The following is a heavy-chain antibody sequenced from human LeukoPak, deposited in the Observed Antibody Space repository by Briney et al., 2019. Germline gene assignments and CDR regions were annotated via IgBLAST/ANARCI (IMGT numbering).Heavy chain of an antibody. CDR2: IKQDGSEK. V-gene: IGHV3-7*01. CDR1: GFTFSSYW. D-gene: IGHD4-23*01. Sequence: GGSLRLSCAASGFTFSSYWMSWVRQAPGKGLEWVANIKQDGSEKYYVDSVKGRFTISRDNAKNSLYLRMNSLRAEDTAVYYCARDPPLRWYGGYYYYYYMDVWGKGTTVTVSS. CDR3: ARDPPLRWYGGYYYYYYMDV. J-gene: IGHJ6*03.